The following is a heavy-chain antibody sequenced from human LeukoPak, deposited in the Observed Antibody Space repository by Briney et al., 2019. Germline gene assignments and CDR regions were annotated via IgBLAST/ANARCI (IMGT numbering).Heavy chain of an antibody. D-gene: IGHD5-18*01. CDR2: TYFRSKGYN. Sequence: SQTLSLTCAISGDSVSSNSAAWNWIRQSPSRSLEWLGRTYFRSKGYNDYAGSVKSRITINPDTYKNQFSLQLNSVTPEYTAVYYCARELSAYSYGSRHSGRDVWGKGNTVTVS. V-gene: IGHV6-1*01. J-gene: IGHJ6*04. CDR3: ARELSAYSYGSRHSGRDV. CDR1: GDSVSSNSAA.